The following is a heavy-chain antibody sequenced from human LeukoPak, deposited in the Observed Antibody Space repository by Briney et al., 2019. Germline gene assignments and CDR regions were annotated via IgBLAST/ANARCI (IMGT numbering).Heavy chain of an antibody. CDR2: IYYSGST. V-gene: IGHV4-59*08. Sequence: PSETLSLTCTVSGGSISSYYWSWIRQPPGKGLEWIGYIYYSGSTNYNPSLKSRVTISVDTSKNQFSLKPSSVTAADTAVYYCARHKDYYYSYMDVWGKGTTVTISS. J-gene: IGHJ6*03. CDR1: GGSISSYY. CDR3: ARHKDYYYSYMDV.